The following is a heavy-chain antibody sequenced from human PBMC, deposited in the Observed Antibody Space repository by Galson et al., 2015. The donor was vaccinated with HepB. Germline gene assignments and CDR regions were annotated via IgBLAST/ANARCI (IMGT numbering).Heavy chain of an antibody. Sequence: SLRLSCAASGFTFNSYAMNWVRQAPGKGLQWVADITYDGTKKFYARSVKGRFTISRDKSGNTLFLHMNSLSPEDTALYYCVKGGGYSAIRGRGGFDSWGQGALVTVSS. CDR1: GFTFNSYA. CDR3: VKGGGYSAIRGRGGFDS. CDR2: ITYDGTKK. V-gene: IGHV3-30*04. D-gene: IGHD5-12*01. J-gene: IGHJ4*02.